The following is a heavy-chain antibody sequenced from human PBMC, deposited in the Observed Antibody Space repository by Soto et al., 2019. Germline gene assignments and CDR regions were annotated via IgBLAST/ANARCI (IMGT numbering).Heavy chain of an antibody. V-gene: IGHV3-43*01. Sequence: PGXSLRLSCAASGFTFSRYWIHWVRQAPGKGLEWVSLISWDGGSTYYADSVKGRFTISRDNSKNSLYLQMNSLRTEDTALYYCAKGYGSGPMDVWGQGTTVTVSS. CDR1: GFTFSRYW. CDR3: AKGYGSGPMDV. J-gene: IGHJ6*02. CDR2: ISWDGGST. D-gene: IGHD3-10*01.